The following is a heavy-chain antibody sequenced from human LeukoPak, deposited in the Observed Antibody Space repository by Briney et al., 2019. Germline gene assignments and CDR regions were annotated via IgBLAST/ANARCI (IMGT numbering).Heavy chain of an antibody. V-gene: IGHV1-18*01. CDR2: ISAYNGNT. J-gene: IGHJ4*02. CDR1: GYTFTSYG. D-gene: IGHD3-10*01. Sequence: ASVKVSCKASGYTFTSYGISWVRQAPGQGLEWMGWISAYNGNTNYAQKLQGRVTMTTDTSTSTAYMELRSLRSDDTAVYYCARDRDGGGFGESSWRFDYWGQGTLVTVSS. CDR3: ARDRDGGGFGESSWRFDY.